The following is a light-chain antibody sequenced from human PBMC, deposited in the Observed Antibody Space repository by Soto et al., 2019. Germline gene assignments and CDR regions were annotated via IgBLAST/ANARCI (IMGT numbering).Light chain of an antibody. Sequence: QSVLTQPASVSGSPGQSITISCTGTSSDIGGYNYVSWYQQHPGKAPKLMIFDVSNRPSGVSSRFSGSKSGNTASLTISGLQAEDEADYYCSSYTSFSTFSYVFGTGTKVTV. V-gene: IGLV2-14*01. CDR2: DVS. J-gene: IGLJ1*01. CDR1: SSDIGGYNY. CDR3: SSYTSFSTFSYV.